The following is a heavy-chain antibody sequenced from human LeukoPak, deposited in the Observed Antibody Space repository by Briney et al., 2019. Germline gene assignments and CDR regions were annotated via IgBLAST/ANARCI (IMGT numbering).Heavy chain of an antibody. CDR2: IYHSGST. J-gene: IGHJ1*01. CDR3: ARYTRGGYFQH. D-gene: IGHD1-14*01. CDR1: GYSISSGYY. Sequence: SETLSLTCTVSGYSISSGYYWGWIRQPPGKGLEWIGSIYHSGSTYYNPSLKSRVTISVDTSKNQFSLKLSSVTAADTAVYYCARYTRGGYFQHWGQGTLITVSS. V-gene: IGHV4-38-2*02.